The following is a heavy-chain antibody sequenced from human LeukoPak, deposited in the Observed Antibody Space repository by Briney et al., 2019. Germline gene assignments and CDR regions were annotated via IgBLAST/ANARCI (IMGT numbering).Heavy chain of an antibody. J-gene: IGHJ4*02. CDR3: AKASSTSYYDGGGYCGY. Sequence: PGGSLRLSCAASRFTFTSYAMTWVRQAPGKGLEWVSVISGSGGNTYYADSVKGRFTISRDNSKNTLFLQMNSLRAEDTAIYYCAKASSTSYYDGGGYCGYWGQGTLVTVSS. D-gene: IGHD3-22*01. V-gene: IGHV3-23*01. CDR1: RFTFTSYA. CDR2: ISGSGGNT.